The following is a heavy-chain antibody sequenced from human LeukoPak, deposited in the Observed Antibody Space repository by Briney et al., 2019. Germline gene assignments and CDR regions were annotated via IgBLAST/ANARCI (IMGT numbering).Heavy chain of an antibody. CDR3: ARDRDPH. CDR2: INHSGST. J-gene: IGHJ4*02. CDR1: GGSFSGYY. D-gene: IGHD5-24*01. V-gene: IGHV4-34*01. Sequence: SETLSLTCAVYGGSFSGYYWTWIRQPPGRGLEWIGEINHSGSTNYNPSLKSRVTISVDTSKSQFSLKLNSVTAADTAMYYCARDRDPHWGQGTLVTVSS.